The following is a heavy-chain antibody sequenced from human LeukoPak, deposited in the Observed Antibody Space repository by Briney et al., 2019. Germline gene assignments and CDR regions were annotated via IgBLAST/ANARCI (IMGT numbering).Heavy chain of an antibody. D-gene: IGHD3-10*01. J-gene: IGHJ5*02. CDR1: GGSISSGDYY. V-gene: IGHV4-30-4*03. CDR3: AVPAAVLFAP. CDR2: IYYSGST. Sequence: SETLSLTCTVSGGSISSGDYYWSWIRQPPGKGLEWIGYIYYSGSTYYNPSLSLKSRVTISLDTSKNQFSLMLNSVTAADTAGYSWAVPAAVLFAPWGKEPWSPSPQ.